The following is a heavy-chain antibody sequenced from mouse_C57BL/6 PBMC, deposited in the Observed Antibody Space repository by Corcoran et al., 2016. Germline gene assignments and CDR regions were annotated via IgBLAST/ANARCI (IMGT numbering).Heavy chain of an antibody. Sequence: QIQLVQSGPELKKPGETVKISCKASGYTFTTYGMSWVKQAPGKGLKWMGWINTYSGVPTYADDFKGRFAFSLETSASTAYLQINNLKNEDTATYFCAPYYSNWAYWGQGTLVTVSA. J-gene: IGHJ3*01. CDR1: GYTFTTYG. CDR2: INTYSGVP. D-gene: IGHD2-5*01. CDR3: APYYSNWAY. V-gene: IGHV9-3*01.